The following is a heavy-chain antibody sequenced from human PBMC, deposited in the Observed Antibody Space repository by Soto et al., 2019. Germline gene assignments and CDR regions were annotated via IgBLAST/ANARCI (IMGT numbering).Heavy chain of an antibody. J-gene: IGHJ4*02. V-gene: IGHV4-59*08. Sequence: PSETLSLTCTVSGGSISSYYWSWIRQPPGKGLEWIGYIYYSASTNYNPSLKSRVTISVDTSKNQFSLKLSSVTAADTAVYYCARSYQTAAGPMYYFDYWGQGTLVTVSS. CDR3: ARSYQTAAGPMYYFDY. CDR1: GGSISSYY. CDR2: IYYSAST. D-gene: IGHD6-13*01.